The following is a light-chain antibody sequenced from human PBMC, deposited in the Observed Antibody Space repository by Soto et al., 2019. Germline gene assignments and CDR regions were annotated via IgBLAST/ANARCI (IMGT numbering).Light chain of an antibody. Sequence: QSALTQPASVSGSPGQSITISCTGTSSDVGAYNYVSWYQQHPGKAPKLMIFKVSDRPSGVSNRFSGSKSGNTASLTISGIQAEDEADYYCSSYTSSNTLVFGGGTKLTVL. V-gene: IGLV2-14*01. CDR1: SSDVGAYNY. CDR2: KVS. J-gene: IGLJ2*01. CDR3: SSYTSSNTLV.